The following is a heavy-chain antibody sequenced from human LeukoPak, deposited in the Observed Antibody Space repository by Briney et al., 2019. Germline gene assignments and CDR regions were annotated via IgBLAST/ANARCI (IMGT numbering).Heavy chain of an antibody. CDR2: ISWNSGSI. D-gene: IGHD1-26*01. V-gene: IGHV3-9*01. CDR3: AKDVAGIYWYFDL. Sequence: GGSLRLSCAASGFTFSSYSMNWVRQAPGKGLEWVSGISWNSGSIGYADSVKGRFTISRDNAKNSLYLQMNSLRAEDTALYYCAKDVAGIYWYFDLWGRGTLVTVSS. CDR1: GFTFSSYS. J-gene: IGHJ2*01.